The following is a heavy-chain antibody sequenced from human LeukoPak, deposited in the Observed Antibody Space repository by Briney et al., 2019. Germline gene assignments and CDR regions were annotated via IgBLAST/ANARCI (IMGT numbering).Heavy chain of an antibody. Sequence: GGSLRLSCAPSVFTFCIYGMHCVPDAPDKGLGRVAFIWYDGSNKDYADSVKGRFTISRDNYKNTLYLQMNSLRAEDTAVYYCAKDLWHYYDSSGYPECWGQGTLVTVS. CDR3: AKDLWHYYDSSGYPEC. J-gene: IGHJ4*02. V-gene: IGHV3-30*02. CDR2: IWYDGSNK. CDR1: VFTFCIYG. D-gene: IGHD3-22*01.